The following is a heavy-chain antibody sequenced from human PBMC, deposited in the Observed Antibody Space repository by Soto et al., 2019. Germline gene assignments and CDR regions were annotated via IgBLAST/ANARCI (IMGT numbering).Heavy chain of an antibody. CDR1: GGSTDSGSYF. J-gene: IGHJ5*02. Sequence: SETLSLTCTVSGGSTDSGSYFWSWIRQHPQKGLEWIGYTYSSGNTYYRPLFRSRVSISPDTSRNQFSLKLHSVTAADTAVYYCARGVTSTGWFDPWGQGFLVT. V-gene: IGHV4-31*03. CDR3: ARGVTSTGWFDP. CDR2: TYSSGNT. D-gene: IGHD3-10*01.